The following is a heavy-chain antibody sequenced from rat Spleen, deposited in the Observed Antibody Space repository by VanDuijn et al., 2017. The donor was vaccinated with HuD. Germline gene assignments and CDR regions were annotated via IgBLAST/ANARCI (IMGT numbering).Heavy chain of an antibody. D-gene: IGHD1-1*01. J-gene: IGHJ2*01. CDR2: ISYDGSST. CDR1: GFTFSDYN. Sequence: EVQLVESGGGLVQPGRSLKLSCAASGFTFSDYNMAWVRQAPKKGLEWVATISYDGSSTYYRDSVKGRFTISRDNAKSTLYLQMDSLRSEDTATYYCARDTTVAFDYWGQGVMVTVSS. V-gene: IGHV5-7*01. CDR3: ARDTTVAFDY.